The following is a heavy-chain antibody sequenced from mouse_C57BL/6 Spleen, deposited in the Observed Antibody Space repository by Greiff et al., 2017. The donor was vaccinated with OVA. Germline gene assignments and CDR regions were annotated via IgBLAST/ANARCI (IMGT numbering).Heavy chain of an antibody. J-gene: IGHJ4*01. Sequence: QVQLQQPGAELVKPGASVKLSCKASGYTFTSYWMQWVKQRPGQGLEWIGEIDPSDSYTNYNQKFKGKATLTVDTPSSTAYMQLSSLTSEDSAVYYCARPPQAPSAMDYWGQGTSVTVSS. CDR1: GYTFTSYW. D-gene: IGHD3-2*02. V-gene: IGHV1-50*01. CDR3: ARPPQAPSAMDY. CDR2: IDPSDSYT.